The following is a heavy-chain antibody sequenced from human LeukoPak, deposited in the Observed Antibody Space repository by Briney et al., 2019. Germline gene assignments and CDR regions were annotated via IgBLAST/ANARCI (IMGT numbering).Heavy chain of an antibody. J-gene: IGHJ4*02. CDR3: ARKRGTPAGGDY. CDR1: GFTVSSNY. Sequence: GGSLRLSCPPSGFTVSSNYMFWVRQAPGKGLESVSVIYSGGSTYYADSAKGRFTISRDNSKNTLYLQMNSLRAEDTAVYYCARKRGTPAGGDYWGQGTLVTVSS. D-gene: IGHD1-14*01. V-gene: IGHV3-66*02. CDR2: IYSGGST.